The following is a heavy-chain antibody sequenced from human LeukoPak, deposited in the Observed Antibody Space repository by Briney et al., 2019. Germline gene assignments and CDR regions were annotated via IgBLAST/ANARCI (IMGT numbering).Heavy chain of an antibody. J-gene: IGHJ5*02. D-gene: IGHD3-10*01. Sequence: GESLKISCKGSGYSFTSYWIGWVRQMPGKGLEWMGIIYPGDSDTRYSPSFQGQVTISADKSISTAYLQWSSLKASDTAMYYCAVTTTVRGVINWFDPWGQGTLVTVSS. CDR1: GYSFTSYW. V-gene: IGHV5-51*01. CDR2: IYPGDSDT. CDR3: AVTTTVRGVINWFDP.